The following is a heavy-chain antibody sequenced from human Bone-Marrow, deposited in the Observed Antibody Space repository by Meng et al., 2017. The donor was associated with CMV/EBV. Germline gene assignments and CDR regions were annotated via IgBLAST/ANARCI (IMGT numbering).Heavy chain of an antibody. CDR2: IYYSGST. J-gene: IGHJ3*02. V-gene: IGHV4-39*07. CDR3: AREYGYNRFHDPFDI. CDR1: GGSISSSSYY. D-gene: IGHD5-24*01. Sequence: SETLSLTCTVSGGSISSSSYYWGWIRQPPGKGLEWIGSIYYSGSTYYNPSLKSRVTISVDTSKNQFSLNLSSVTAADTAVYYCAREYGYNRFHDPFDIWGQGTMVTVSS.